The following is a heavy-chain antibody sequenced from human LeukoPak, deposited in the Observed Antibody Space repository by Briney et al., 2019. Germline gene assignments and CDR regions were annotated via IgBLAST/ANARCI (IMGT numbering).Heavy chain of an antibody. J-gene: IGHJ4*02. V-gene: IGHV3-74*03. CDR1: GFTFSTYW. CDR2: LSGDGSSI. CDR3: ARDRNTGSSYENLFEY. Sequence: GGSLRLSCVASGFTFSTYWMHWVRQAPGKQLLWVSRLSGDGSSIKYADSLKGRFTISRDNAKNTLYLQMNSLRAEDTSVYYCARDRNTGSSYENLFEYWGQGSLVTVSS. D-gene: IGHD1-26*01.